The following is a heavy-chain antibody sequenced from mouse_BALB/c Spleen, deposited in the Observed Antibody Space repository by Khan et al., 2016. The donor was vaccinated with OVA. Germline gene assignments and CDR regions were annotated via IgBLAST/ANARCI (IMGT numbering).Heavy chain of an antibody. V-gene: IGHV2-6-7*01. Sequence: QVQLKQSGPGLVAPSQSLSITCNVSGFSLTGYGVNWVRQPPGKGLEWLGMIWSDGSTDYNSALKSRLSISKDNSKSQVILKMKSLQTDDTARYYCARDKGNPYAMDYWGQGTSVTVSS. D-gene: IGHD2-1*01. J-gene: IGHJ4*01. CDR1: GFSLTGYG. CDR2: IWSDGST. CDR3: ARDKGNPYAMDY.